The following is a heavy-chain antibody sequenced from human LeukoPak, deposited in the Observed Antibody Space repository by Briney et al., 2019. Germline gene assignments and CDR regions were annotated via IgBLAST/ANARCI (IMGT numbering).Heavy chain of an antibody. V-gene: IGHV3-43*02. J-gene: IGHJ6*03. CDR2: IRGDGGST. D-gene: IGHD4-17*01. CDR3: AKLYGTGPYYYYYMDV. Sequence: GESLRLSCAASGSTLDDYAMHWVSQAPGKGLGWVSLIRGDGGSTYYADSVKGRFTISRDNSKNSLYLQMNSLRTEDAALYYCAKLYGTGPYYYYYMDVWGKGTTVTVSS. CDR1: GSTLDDYA.